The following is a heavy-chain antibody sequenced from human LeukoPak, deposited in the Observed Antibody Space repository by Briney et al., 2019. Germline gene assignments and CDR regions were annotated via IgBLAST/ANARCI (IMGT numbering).Heavy chain of an antibody. Sequence: SVKVSCKASGGTFSSYAISWVRQAPGQGLEWMGRIIPILGIANYAQKFQGRVTITADKSTSTAYMELSSLRSEDTAVYYCARIEQDYDILTGPTNYWSQGTLVTVSS. CDR3: ARIEQDYDILTGPTNY. J-gene: IGHJ4*02. CDR1: GGTFSSYA. CDR2: IIPILGIA. D-gene: IGHD3-9*01. V-gene: IGHV1-69*04.